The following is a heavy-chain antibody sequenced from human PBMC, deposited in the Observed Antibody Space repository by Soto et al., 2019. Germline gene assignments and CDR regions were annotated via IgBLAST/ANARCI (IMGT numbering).Heavy chain of an antibody. V-gene: IGHV4-30-4*01. J-gene: IGHJ4*02. Sequence: SETLSLTCTVSGGSISSGDYYWSWIRQPPGKGLEWIGYIYYSGSTYYNPSLKSRVTISVDTSKNQFSLKLSSVTAADTAVYYCYSGSIAARNWDYWGQGTLVTVSS. D-gene: IGHD6-6*01. CDR1: GGSISSGDYY. CDR3: YSGSIAARNWDY. CDR2: IYYSGST.